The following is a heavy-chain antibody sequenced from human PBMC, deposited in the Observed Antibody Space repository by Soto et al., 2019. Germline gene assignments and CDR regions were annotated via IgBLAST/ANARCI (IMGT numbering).Heavy chain of an antibody. D-gene: IGHD2-2*03. J-gene: IGHJ6*02. CDR1: GFRFSYYD. V-gene: IGHV3-13*01. Sequence: EVQLLESGGGLVQRGGSLRLSCAASGFRFSYYDMHWVRQSKGKGLERVAALGTTVDTYYADSVKGRFIISRENDKNSVYLQMDRLRGGDTAVYFCARGGYSEGMDVWGQVTTVTFSS. CDR3: ARGGYSEGMDV. CDR2: LGTTVDT.